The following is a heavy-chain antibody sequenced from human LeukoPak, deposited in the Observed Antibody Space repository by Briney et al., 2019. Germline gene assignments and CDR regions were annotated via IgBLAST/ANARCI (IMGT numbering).Heavy chain of an antibody. J-gene: IGHJ4*02. CDR2: INPNSGGT. V-gene: IGHV1-2*04. D-gene: IGHD2-15*01. Sequence: GASVKVSCKASGYTFTSYAMNWVRQAPGQGLEWMGWINPNSGGTNYAQKFQGWVTMTRDTSISTAYMELSRLRSDDTAVYYCARGPVIVVVVAAPLDYWGQGTLVTVSS. CDR3: ARGPVIVVVVAAPLDY. CDR1: GYTFTSYA.